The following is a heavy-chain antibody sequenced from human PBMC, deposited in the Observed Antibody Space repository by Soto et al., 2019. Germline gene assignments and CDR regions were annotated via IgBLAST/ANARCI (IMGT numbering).Heavy chain of an antibody. CDR1: GFTFSSYW. CDR3: ARIKYSSSPDYYYYYMDV. J-gene: IGHJ6*03. CDR2: IKQDGSEK. V-gene: IGHV3-7*01. D-gene: IGHD6-6*01. Sequence: EVQLVESGGGLVQPGGSLRLSCAASGFTFSSYWMSWVRRAPGKGLEWVANIKQDGSEKYYVDSVKGRFTISRDNAKNSLYLQMNSLRAEDTAVYYCARIKYSSSPDYYYYYMDVWGKGTTVTVSS.